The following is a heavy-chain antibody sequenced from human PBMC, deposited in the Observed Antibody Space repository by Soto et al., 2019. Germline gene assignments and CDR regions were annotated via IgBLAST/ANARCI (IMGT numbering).Heavy chain of an antibody. J-gene: IGHJ4*02. CDR2: INAYNGNT. CDR3: ARDPSTSGRSGHDY. D-gene: IGHD6-25*01. V-gene: IGHV1-18*01. Sequence: QVQLVQSGVEVKKPGASVKVSCKASGYTFTNYGISWVRQAPGQGLEWVGWINAYNGNTNYAQHLQGRVALTTDTSASTAYTDLRSRRSDDTAVYYCARDPSTSGRSGHDYWGQGTLVTVSS. CDR1: GYTFTNYG.